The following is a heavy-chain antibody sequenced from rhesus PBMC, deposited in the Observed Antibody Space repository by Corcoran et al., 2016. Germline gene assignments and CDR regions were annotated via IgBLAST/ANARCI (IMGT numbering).Heavy chain of an antibody. Sequence: QLQLQESGPGLVKPPEPLSLTCAVSGVSIRLNYSIWIHPPPGKGLEGVGRISGIGGTTDYNPYRKSRVTISTDTSKNQFFLRLSFVTAADTAVYYCARDRSSSYEAAFDFWGQGLRVIVSS. J-gene: IGHJ3*01. CDR1: GVSIRLNY. D-gene: IGHD6-43*01. V-gene: IGHV4-173*01. CDR3: ARDRSSSYEAAFDF. CDR2: ISGIGGTT.